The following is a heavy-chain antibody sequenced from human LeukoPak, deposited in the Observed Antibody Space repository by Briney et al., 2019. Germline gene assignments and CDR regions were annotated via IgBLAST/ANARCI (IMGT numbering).Heavy chain of an antibody. V-gene: IGHV1-46*01. J-gene: IGHJ4*02. Sequence: ASVTVCRTASGYIFTSYYMHWVRQAPGQGLEWMGIINPSGGSTIYAQIFQGRVTMTRDMSTSTVYMELSSLRSEDTAVYYCAAGTLYSGSYFDYWGQGTLVTVSS. CDR2: INPSGGST. CDR1: GYIFTSYY. D-gene: IGHD1-26*01. CDR3: AAGTLYSGSYFDY.